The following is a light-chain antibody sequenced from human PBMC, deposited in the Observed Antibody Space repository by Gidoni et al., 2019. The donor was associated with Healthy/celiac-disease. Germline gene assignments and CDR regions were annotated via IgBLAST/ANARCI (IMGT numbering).Light chain of an antibody. V-gene: IGLV2-11*01. J-gene: IGLJ1*01. CDR1: NSDVGGYNY. CDR3: CSYAGSYV. CDR2: DVS. Sequence: QSGLTQPRSVSGSPGQSVTISCTGTNSDVGGYNYVPWYQQHPGKAPKLMIYDVSKRPSGLPDRFSGSKSGNTASLTLSGLQADDYADYYCCSYAGSYVFGTGTKVTVL.